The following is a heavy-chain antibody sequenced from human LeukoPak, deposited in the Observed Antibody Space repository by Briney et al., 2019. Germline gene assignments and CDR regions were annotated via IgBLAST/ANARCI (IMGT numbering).Heavy chain of an antibody. J-gene: IGHJ4*02. CDR1: GFTFDDYG. V-gene: IGHV3-20*04. CDR3: ARRSTQYSTASLDY. D-gene: IGHD2-8*02. CDR2: INWNGGST. Sequence: PGGSLRLSCAASGFTFDDYGMSWVRQAPGKGLEWVSGINWNGGSTGYADSVKGRFTISRDNAKNSLYLQMNSLRAEDTALYYCARRSTQYSTASLDYWGQGTLVTVSS.